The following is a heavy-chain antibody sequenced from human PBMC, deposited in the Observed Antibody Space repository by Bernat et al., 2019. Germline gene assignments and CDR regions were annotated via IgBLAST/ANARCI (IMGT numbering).Heavy chain of an antibody. Sequence: EVQLVESGGGLVQPGGSLRLSCAASGFTFSSHEMNWVRQAPGTGLEWVSYISSSGGNTYYADSVKGRFTISRDNTKNSLYLQLNGLRAENAAVNYCASRIAVTGSWRGSWGQGTLVTVSS. CDR3: ASRIAVTGSWRGS. CDR2: ISSSGGNT. V-gene: IGHV3-48*03. CDR1: GFTFSSHE. J-gene: IGHJ5*02. D-gene: IGHD6-19*01.